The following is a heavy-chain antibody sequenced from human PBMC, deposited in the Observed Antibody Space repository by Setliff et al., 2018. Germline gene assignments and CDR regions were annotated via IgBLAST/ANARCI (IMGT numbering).Heavy chain of an antibody. CDR2: MNPNSGNT. J-gene: IGHJ3*02. Sequence: ASVKVSCKVSGYRLIEVSMHWVRQAPGQGLEWMGWMNPNSGNTGYAQKFQGRVTITRNTSISTAYMELSTLRSEDTAVYYCTRDFLGATASFDIWGQGTMVTVSS. CDR3: TRDFLGATASFDI. D-gene: IGHD3-3*01. V-gene: IGHV1-8*03. CDR1: GYRLIEVS.